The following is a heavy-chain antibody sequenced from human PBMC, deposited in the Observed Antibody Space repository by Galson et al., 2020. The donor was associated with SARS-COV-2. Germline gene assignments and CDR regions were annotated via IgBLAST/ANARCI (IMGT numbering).Heavy chain of an antibody. CDR3: ARLDSCRNSCYLDYYYGMDV. V-gene: IGHV5-51*01. CDR2: IYPADSDT. D-gene: IGHD2-2*01. Sequence: KIGESLKIPCKGSGYSYANYWIAWVRQMPGQGLEWVGVIYPADSDTRYSPSLQGQVTISADKSISTAYLQWSSLKASDTAMYYCARLDSCRNSCYLDYYYGMDVWGQGTTVTVFS. CDR1: GYSYANYW. J-gene: IGHJ6*02.